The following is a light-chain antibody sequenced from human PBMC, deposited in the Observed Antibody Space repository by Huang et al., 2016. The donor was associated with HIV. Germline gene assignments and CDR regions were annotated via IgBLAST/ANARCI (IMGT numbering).Light chain of an antibody. V-gene: IGKV1-39*01. CDR3: QQSYSALIT. CDR1: QAIGTY. CDR2: GVS. J-gene: IGKJ5*01. Sequence: IQLTQSPTSLSASVGDRVAIACRASQAIGTYLNWFQQKPGIAPKLLISGVSSLHTGVPSRFIGSGSETEFTLTIRGLQFDDFATYFCQQSYSALITFGQGTRLEMK.